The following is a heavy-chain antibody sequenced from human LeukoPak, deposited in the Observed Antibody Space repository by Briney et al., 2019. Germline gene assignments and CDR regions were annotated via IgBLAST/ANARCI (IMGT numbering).Heavy chain of an antibody. D-gene: IGHD3-22*01. V-gene: IGHV3-21*01. J-gene: IGHJ4*02. CDR3: ARGNHYYDDSGPCDY. Sequence: PGGSLRLSCAASGFALNFYTMTWVRQAPGKGLEWVSSISSGANFIYYADSVKGRFTISKDNAKNSLFLRLDSLRAEDTAVYFCARGNHYYDDSGPCDYWGQGTLVTVSS. CDR2: ISSGANFI. CDR1: GFALNFYT.